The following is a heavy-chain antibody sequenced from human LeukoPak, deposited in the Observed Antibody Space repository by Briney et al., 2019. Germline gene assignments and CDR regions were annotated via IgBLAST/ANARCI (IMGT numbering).Heavy chain of an antibody. D-gene: IGHD5-24*01. CDR2: ISGSGGST. V-gene: IGHV3-23*01. Sequence: GGSLRLSCAASGFTFSSYAMSWVRQAPGKGLEWVSAISGSGGSTYYADSVKGRFTISRDNSKNTLYLQMNSLRAEDTAVYYCAKSEAVEMATILFDYWGQGTLVTVSS. CDR1: GFTFSSYA. J-gene: IGHJ4*02. CDR3: AKSEAVEMATILFDY.